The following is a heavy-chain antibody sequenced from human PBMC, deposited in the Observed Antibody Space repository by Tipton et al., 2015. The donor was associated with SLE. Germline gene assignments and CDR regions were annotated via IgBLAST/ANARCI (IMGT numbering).Heavy chain of an antibody. V-gene: IGHV3-23*01. CDR2: ISGSGGST. J-gene: IGHJ6*02. CDR1: GFTFSSYS. D-gene: IGHD3-3*01. Sequence: SGFTFSSYSMNWVRQAPGKGLEWVSAISGSGGSTYYADSVKGRFTISRDNSKSTLYLQMNSLRAEDTAVYYCAKSTDFWSGYKTGMDVWGQGTTVTVSS. CDR3: AKSTDFWSGYKTGMDV.